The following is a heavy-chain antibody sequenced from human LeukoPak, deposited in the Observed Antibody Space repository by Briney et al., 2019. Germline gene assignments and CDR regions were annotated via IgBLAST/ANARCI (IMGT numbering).Heavy chain of an antibody. CDR2: IKQDGSEK. V-gene: IGHV3-7*01. CDR3: ARDRESSSSWLLDY. CDR1: GITFSSFW. D-gene: IGHD6-13*01. J-gene: IGHJ4*02. Sequence: GGSLRLSCAVSGITFSSFWMSWVRQAPGKGLEWVANIKQDGSEKYYVDSVKGRFTISRDNAKNSVYLQMNSLRAEDTAVYYCARDRESSSSWLLDYWGQGTLVTVSS.